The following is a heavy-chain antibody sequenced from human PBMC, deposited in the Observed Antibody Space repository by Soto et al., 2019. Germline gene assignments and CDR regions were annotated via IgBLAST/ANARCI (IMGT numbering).Heavy chain of an antibody. CDR3: AKQNYYGRHYYDY. V-gene: IGHV5-51*01. CDR2: IYPGDSDA. Sequence: PGESLKISCEGSGYNFGSYWIGWVRQMPGKGLEWMGTIYPGDSDATYSPSFQGQVTISADKSIRTAYLQWSSLKASDTAIYYCAKQNYYGRHYYDYWSQGSLVTVSS. J-gene: IGHJ4*02. D-gene: IGHD3-10*01. CDR1: GYNFGSYW.